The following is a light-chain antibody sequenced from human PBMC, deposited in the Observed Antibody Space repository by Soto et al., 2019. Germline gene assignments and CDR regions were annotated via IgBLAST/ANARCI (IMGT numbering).Light chain of an antibody. CDR1: QSVSSNY. CDR3: QRYGTSLPLT. V-gene: IGKV3-20*01. J-gene: IGKJ4*01. CDR2: GAS. Sequence: IVWTQSPGTLSLSPGDRATLSCRASQSVSSNYLAWYQQKPGQAPRLLIYGASSRATGIPDRFSGSGSGTDFTLTISRLEPEDFAVYYCQRYGTSLPLTFGGGTKVDIK.